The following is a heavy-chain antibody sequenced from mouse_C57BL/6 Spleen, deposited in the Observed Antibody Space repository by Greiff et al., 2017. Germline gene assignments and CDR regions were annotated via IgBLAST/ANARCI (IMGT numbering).Heavy chain of an antibody. CDR1: GYTFTSYW. CDR3: ARSNDYGSSVFAY. D-gene: IGHD1-1*01. Sequence: QVQLQQPGAELVRPGSSVKLSCKASGYTFTSYWMHWVKQRPIQGLEWIGNIDPSVSETHYNQKFKDKATLTADKSSSTAYMQLSSLTSEDSAVYYCARSNDYGSSVFAYWGQGTLVTVSA. V-gene: IGHV1-52*01. J-gene: IGHJ3*01. CDR2: IDPSVSET.